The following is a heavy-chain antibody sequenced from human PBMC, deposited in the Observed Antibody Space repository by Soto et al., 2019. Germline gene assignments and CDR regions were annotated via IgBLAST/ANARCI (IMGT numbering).Heavy chain of an antibody. CDR1: GFTFDDYA. CDR3: VKDESINWYSGHFRH. J-gene: IGHJ1*01. V-gene: IGHV3-9*01. D-gene: IGHD6-13*01. Sequence: PGGSLRLSCAASGFTFDDYAMHWVRQVPGKGLEWVSGINWNSGSIGYADSVKGRFAISRDNAKNSLHLQMNSLRAEDTAFYYCVKDESINWYSGHFRHWGQGXLVAVSS. CDR2: INWNSGSI.